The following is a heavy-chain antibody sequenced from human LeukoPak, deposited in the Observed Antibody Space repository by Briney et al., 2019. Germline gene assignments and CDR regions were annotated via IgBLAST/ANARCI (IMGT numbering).Heavy chain of an antibody. CDR2: IYPGDSDT. Sequence: GESLKISCKGSGYSFTSYWIGWVRQMPGKGLEWMGIIYPGDSDTRYSPSFQGQVTISADKSISTAYLQWSSLKASDTAMYYCARQLAYCGGDCPLDYWGQGTLVTVSS. D-gene: IGHD2-21*02. CDR1: GYSFTSYW. V-gene: IGHV5-51*01. CDR3: ARQLAYCGGDCPLDY. J-gene: IGHJ4*02.